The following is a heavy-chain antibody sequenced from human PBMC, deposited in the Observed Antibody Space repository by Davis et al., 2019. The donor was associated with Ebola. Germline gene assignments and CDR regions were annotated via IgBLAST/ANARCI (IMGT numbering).Heavy chain of an antibody. Sequence: GGSLRLSCAASAFTFSSYAMNWVRQAPGKGLEWVSSISSSSSYIYYADSVKGRFTISRDNAKNSLYLQMNSLRAEDTAVYYCARDREDIYYYYYGMDVWGQGTAVTVSS. CDR2: ISSSSSYI. CDR1: AFTFSSYA. V-gene: IGHV3-21*01. D-gene: IGHD2-15*01. J-gene: IGHJ6*02. CDR3: ARDREDIYYYYYGMDV.